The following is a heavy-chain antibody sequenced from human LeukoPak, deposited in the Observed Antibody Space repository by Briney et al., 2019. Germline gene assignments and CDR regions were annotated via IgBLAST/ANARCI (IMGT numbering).Heavy chain of an antibody. Sequence: ASVKVSCKASGYTFTGYYMHWVRQATGQGLEWMGWMNPNSGNTGYAQKFQGRVTMTRNTSISTAYMELSSLRSEDTAVYYCARGRDGYNWWGQGTLVTVSS. CDR2: MNPNSGNT. CDR3: ARGRDGYNW. D-gene: IGHD5-24*01. V-gene: IGHV1-8*02. J-gene: IGHJ4*02. CDR1: GYTFTGYY.